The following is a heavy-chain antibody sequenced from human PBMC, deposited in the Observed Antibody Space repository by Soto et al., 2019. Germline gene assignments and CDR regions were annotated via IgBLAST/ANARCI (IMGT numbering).Heavy chain of an antibody. Sequence: EVQLLESGGGLVQPGGSLRLSCAASGFTFSSYAMSWVRQAPGKGLEWVSAISGSGGSTYYADSVKGRFTTSRDNSKNTRHLQVISLRAEYTAVYYCAKERGVYCSGGSCSPGRAFDFWGQVTMVTVSS. CDR3: AKERGVYCSGGSCSPGRAFDF. V-gene: IGHV3-23*01. CDR2: ISGSGGST. CDR1: GFTFSSYA. J-gene: IGHJ3*01. D-gene: IGHD2-15*01.